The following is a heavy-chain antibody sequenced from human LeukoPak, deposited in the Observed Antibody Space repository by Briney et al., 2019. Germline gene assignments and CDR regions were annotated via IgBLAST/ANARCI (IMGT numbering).Heavy chain of an antibody. Sequence: PSETLSLTCTVSGGSISSGDYYWSWIRQPPEKGLEWIGYIFYSGSTYYNPSLRSRVTISVDTSKNQFSLKLSSVTAADTAVYYCARGRFLEWLFVFDYWGQGTLVTVSS. CDR3: ARGRFLEWLFVFDY. D-gene: IGHD3-3*01. J-gene: IGHJ4*02. V-gene: IGHV4-30-4*02. CDR2: IFYSGST. CDR1: GGSISSGDYY.